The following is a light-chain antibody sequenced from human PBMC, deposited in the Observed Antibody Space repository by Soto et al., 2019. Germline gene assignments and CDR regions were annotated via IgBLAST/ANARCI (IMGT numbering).Light chain of an antibody. CDR1: SSDVGGYNY. Sequence: QSVLAQPPSASGSPGQSVAMSCTGTSSDVGGYNYVSWYQQHPGKAPKLMIYEVNKRPSGVPDRFSGSKSGNTASLTVSGLQAEDEADYYCSSYAGSSSVFGTGTKVTV. J-gene: IGLJ1*01. V-gene: IGLV2-8*01. CDR3: SSYAGSSSV. CDR2: EVN.